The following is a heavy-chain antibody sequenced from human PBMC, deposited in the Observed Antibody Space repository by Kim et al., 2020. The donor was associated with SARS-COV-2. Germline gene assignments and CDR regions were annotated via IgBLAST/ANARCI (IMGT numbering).Heavy chain of an antibody. Sequence: SEKYLVDSERDRFTISRDNAKNSLYLQMNSLRAEDTAVYYCAGGSGWLIDYWGQGILVAVSS. D-gene: IGHD6-19*01. J-gene: IGHJ4*02. CDR2: SEK. V-gene: IGHV3-7*04. CDR3: AGGSGWLIDY.